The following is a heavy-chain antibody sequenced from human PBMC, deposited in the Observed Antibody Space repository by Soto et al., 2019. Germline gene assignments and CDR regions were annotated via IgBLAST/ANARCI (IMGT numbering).Heavy chain of an antibody. CDR2: ISNAGSGNT. V-gene: IGHV1-3*01. J-gene: IGHJ4*02. Sequence: ASVKVSCKTSGYPFPSFEVHWIRQAPGQRPEWMGGISNAGSGNTKYSQKFQDRLTITGDKRATTVYMALSSLTSEDTATYYCARESNHYQDFFQNWGRGPQVTVSS. CDR1: GYPFPSFE. D-gene: IGHD2-2*01. CDR3: ARESNHYQDFFQN.